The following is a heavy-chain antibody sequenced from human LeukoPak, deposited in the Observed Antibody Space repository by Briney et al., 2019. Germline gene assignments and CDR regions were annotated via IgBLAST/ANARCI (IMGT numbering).Heavy chain of an antibody. D-gene: IGHD5-18*01. V-gene: IGHV4-59*01. CDR1: GGSISSYY. CDR2: IYYSGST. Sequence: SETLSLTCTVSGGSISSYYWSWIRQPPGKGLEWIGYIYYSGSTNYNPSLKSRVTISVDTSKNQFSLKLSSVTAADTAVYYCAGRGYNYGYGDYWGQGILVTVSS. J-gene: IGHJ4*02. CDR3: AGRGYNYGYGDY.